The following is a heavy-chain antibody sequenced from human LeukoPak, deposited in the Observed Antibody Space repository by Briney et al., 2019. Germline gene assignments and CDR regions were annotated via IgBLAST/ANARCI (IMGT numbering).Heavy chain of an antibody. Sequence: GGSLRLSCAASGFTFSDYYMSWIRQAPGKGLEWVSYISSSGSTIYYADSVKGRFTISRDNAKSSLYLQMNSLRAEDTAVYYCARDFLAAAATIDHWGQGTLVTVSS. J-gene: IGHJ4*02. CDR1: GFTFSDYY. V-gene: IGHV3-11*01. D-gene: IGHD6-13*01. CDR3: ARDFLAAAATIDH. CDR2: ISSSGSTI.